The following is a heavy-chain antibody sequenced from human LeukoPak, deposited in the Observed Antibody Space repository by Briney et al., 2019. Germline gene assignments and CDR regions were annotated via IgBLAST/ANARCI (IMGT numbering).Heavy chain of an antibody. CDR3: AKDTVAGTFNPLFDY. Sequence: PGRSLRLSCAASGFTFDDYAMHWVRQAPGKGPEWVSGISWNSGSIGYADSVKGRFTISRDNAKNSLYLQMNSLRAEDTALYYCAKDTVAGTFNPLFDYWGQGTLVTVSS. CDR2: ISWNSGSI. CDR1: GFTFDDYA. V-gene: IGHV3-9*01. D-gene: IGHD6-19*01. J-gene: IGHJ4*02.